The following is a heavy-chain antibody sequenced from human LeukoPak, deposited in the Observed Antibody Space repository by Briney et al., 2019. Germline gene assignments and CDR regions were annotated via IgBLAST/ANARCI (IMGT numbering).Heavy chain of an antibody. D-gene: IGHD3-22*01. CDR3: ARDHHDSSGYYREYWFDP. V-gene: IGHV3-53*01. J-gene: IGHJ5*02. CDR1: GFTVSSNY. Sequence: GGSLRLSCAASGFTVSSNYMSWVRQAPGKGLEWVSVIYSGGSTYYADSVKGRFTISRDNSKNTLYLQMNSLRAEDTAVYYCARDHHDSSGYYREYWFDPWGQGTLVTVSS. CDR2: IYSGGST.